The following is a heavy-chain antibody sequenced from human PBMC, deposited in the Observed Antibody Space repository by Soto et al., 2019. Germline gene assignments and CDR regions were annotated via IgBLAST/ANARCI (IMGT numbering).Heavy chain of an antibody. J-gene: IGHJ3*02. D-gene: IGHD6-19*01. CDR1: GYKVSTWHNFTSYW. CDR3: ARSCSGWRDAFDI. CDR2: IYPGDSDT. V-gene: IGHV5-51*01. Sequence: PGESLKISCMGSGYKVSTWHNFTSYWIAWVRQMPGEGLEWMGIIYPGDSDTRYSPSFQGQVTISADKSINSVYLQWSSLKASDTATYYCARSCSGWRDAFDIWGQGTMVTVSS.